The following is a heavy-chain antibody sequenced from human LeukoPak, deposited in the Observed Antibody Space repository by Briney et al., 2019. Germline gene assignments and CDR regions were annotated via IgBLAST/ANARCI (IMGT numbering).Heavy chain of an antibody. CDR2: IYSGGST. CDR3: ARAQWLGYFDY. CDR1: GFTVSSNY. V-gene: IGHV3-53*01. J-gene: IGHJ4*02. D-gene: IGHD6-19*01. Sequence: GGSLRLSCAASGFTVSSNYMSWVRQAPGKGLEWVSVIYSGGSTYYADSVKGRFTISRDNSKNTLYLQVNSLRAEDTAVYYCARAQWLGYFDYWGQGTLVTVSS.